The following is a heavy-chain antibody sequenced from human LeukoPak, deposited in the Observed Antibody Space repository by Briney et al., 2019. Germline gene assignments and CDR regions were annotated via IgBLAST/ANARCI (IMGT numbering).Heavy chain of an antibody. CDR1: GFTFSSYG. V-gene: IGHV3-33*01. D-gene: IGHD2-2*01. CDR2: IWYDGSNK. J-gene: IGHJ6*02. Sequence: PGRSLRLSCAASGFTFSSYGKHWVRQAPGKGLEWVAVIWYDGSNKYYADSVKGRFTISRGNSKNTLYLQMNSLRAEDTAVYYCARNLLLWPHYYYYGMDVWGQGTTVTVSS. CDR3: ARNLLLWPHYYYYGMDV.